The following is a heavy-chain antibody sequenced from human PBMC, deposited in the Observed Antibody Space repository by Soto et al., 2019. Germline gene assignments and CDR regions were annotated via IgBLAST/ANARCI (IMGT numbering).Heavy chain of an antibody. CDR2: MNPDSGNT. CDR1: GYTFITYD. V-gene: IGHV1-8*01. J-gene: IGHJ4*02. CDR3: ARVRQHKHEHDY. D-gene: IGHD6-13*01. Sequence: QVQLVQSGAEVGKPGASVKVSCKASGYTFITYDINWVRQAPGQGLEWMGWMNPDSGNTGFLQKFQGRITMTRNTSITTAYMELSSLTSEDTAVYYCARVRQHKHEHDYWGQGILVTVSS.